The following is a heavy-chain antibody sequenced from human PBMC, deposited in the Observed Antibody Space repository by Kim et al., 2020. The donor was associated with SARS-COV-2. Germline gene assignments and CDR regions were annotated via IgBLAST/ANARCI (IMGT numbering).Heavy chain of an antibody. Sequence: GGSLRLSCAASGFTFSSYGMRWVRQAPGKGLEWVAVIWYDGSNKYYVDSVKGRFTISRDNSKNTLYLQMNSLRAEDTAVYYCARDHIAAAGYYYYYGMDVWGQGTTVTVSS. J-gene: IGHJ6*02. CDR1: GFTFSSYG. D-gene: IGHD6-13*01. V-gene: IGHV3-33*01. CDR3: ARDHIAAAGYYYYYGMDV. CDR2: IWYDGSNK.